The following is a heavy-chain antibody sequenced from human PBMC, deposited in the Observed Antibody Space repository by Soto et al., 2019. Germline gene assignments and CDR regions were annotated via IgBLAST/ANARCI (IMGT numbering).Heavy chain of an antibody. Sequence: QVQLVESGGGVVQPGTSLRVSCVGSGFTFRSYVIHWVRQAPGKGLEWVARTSYDGSDKYYGDSVRCRFTISRDNSRNTVDLQMDSLRLEDTALYYCARWGTTGGLDVWGQGTLVSVSS. D-gene: IGHD3-16*01. CDR3: ARWGTTGGLDV. J-gene: IGHJ1*01. CDR2: TSYDGSDK. CDR1: GFTFRSYV. V-gene: IGHV3-30*19.